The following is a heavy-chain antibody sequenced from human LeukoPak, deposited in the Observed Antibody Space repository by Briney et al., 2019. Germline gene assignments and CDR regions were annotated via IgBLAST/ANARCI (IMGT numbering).Heavy chain of an antibody. CDR2: IYHSGST. CDR1: GYSISSGYY. J-gene: IGHJ4*02. Sequence: SETLSLTCTVSGYSISSGYYWGWIRQPPGKGLEWIGSIYHSGSTYYNPSLKSRVTISVDTSKNQFSLKLSSVTAADTAVYYCARGPRTMVRGVIDYFDYWGQGTLVTVSS. V-gene: IGHV4-38-2*02. CDR3: ARGPRTMVRGVIDYFDY. D-gene: IGHD3-10*01.